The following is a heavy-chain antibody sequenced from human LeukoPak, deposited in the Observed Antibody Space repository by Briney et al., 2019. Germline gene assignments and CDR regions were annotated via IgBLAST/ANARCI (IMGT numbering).Heavy chain of an antibody. CDR2: INSDGSST. V-gene: IGHV3-74*01. CDR3: TREVSGSLYFDY. Sequence: RPGESLRLSCAASGFTFSSYWMHWVRHAPGKGLVWVSRINSDGSSTCYADSVEGRFTISRDNAKNTLYLQMNSLRAEDTAVYYCTREVSGSLYFDYWGQGTLVTVSS. CDR1: GFTFSSYW. D-gene: IGHD1-26*01. J-gene: IGHJ4*02.